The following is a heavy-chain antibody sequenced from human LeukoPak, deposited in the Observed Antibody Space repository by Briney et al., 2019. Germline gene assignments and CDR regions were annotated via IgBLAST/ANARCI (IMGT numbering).Heavy chain of an antibody. V-gene: IGHV3-74*01. D-gene: IGHD5-18*01. J-gene: IGHJ4*02. CDR1: GFTLSAYW. Sequence: PGGSLRLSCAASGFTLSAYWMHWVRQAPGKGLIWVSRINSDGSSTSYADSVKGRFTISRDNAKNTLYLQMNSLRAEDTAVYYCARGGFGDTAMVKDYWGQGTLVTVSS. CDR2: INSDGSST. CDR3: ARGGFGDTAMVKDY.